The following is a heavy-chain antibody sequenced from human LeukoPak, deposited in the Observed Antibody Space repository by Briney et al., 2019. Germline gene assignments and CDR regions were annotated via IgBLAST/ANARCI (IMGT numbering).Heavy chain of an antibody. J-gene: IGHJ4*02. D-gene: IGHD2-8*01. V-gene: IGHV3-23*01. CDR2: ISGSGGAT. CDR1: GFTFSNYA. CDR3: AKCMTEPGTCYFDN. Sequence: PGGSLRLSCAASGFTFSNYAMTWVRQAPGKGLEWLSGISGSGGATHYADSVKGRFTISRDNSKNTLYLQINTLGADDTATYYCAKCMTEPGTCYFDNWGQGTLVTVSS.